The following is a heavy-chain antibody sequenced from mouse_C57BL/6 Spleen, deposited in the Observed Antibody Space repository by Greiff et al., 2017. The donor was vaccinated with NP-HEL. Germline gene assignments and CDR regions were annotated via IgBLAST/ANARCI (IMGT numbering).Heavy chain of an antibody. Sequence: QVQLQQSGPGLVAPSQSLSITCTVSGFSLTSYGVDWVRQPPGKGLEWLGVIWGGGSTNYNSALMSRLSISKDNSKSQVFLKMNSLQTDDTAMYYCAKGPSRQLRHYAMDYWGQGTSVTVSS. CDR3: AKGPSRQLRHYAMDY. D-gene: IGHD3-2*02. J-gene: IGHJ4*01. V-gene: IGHV2-9*01. CDR2: IWGGGST. CDR1: GFSLTSYG.